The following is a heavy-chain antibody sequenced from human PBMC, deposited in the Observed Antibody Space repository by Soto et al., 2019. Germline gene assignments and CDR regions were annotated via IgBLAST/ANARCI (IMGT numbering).Heavy chain of an antibody. D-gene: IGHD2-2*01. CDR2: IYYSGST. CDR1: GGSISSGDYY. CDR3: ARDEGHCSITNCCPFAY. Sequence: SETLSLTCTVSGGSISSGDYYWSWIRQPPGKGLEWIGYIYYSGSTYYNPSLKSRVTISVDTSKNQFSLRLSSVTAADTAVYYCARDEGHCSITNCCPFAYWGQGILVTVSS. V-gene: IGHV4-30-4*01. J-gene: IGHJ4*02.